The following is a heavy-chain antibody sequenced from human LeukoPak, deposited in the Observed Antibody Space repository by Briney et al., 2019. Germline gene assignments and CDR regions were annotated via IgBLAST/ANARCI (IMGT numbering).Heavy chain of an antibody. J-gene: IGHJ4*02. CDR2: ISFDGSDK. Sequence: GGSLRLSCAASGFTFSSYVMHWVCQAPGKGLEWVAVISFDGSDKYYADSVKGRFTISRDNSKNTLYLLMNSLRAEDTAVYYCARDWRQIVVVTAIGFDYWGQGTLVTVSS. CDR3: ARDWRQIVVVTAIGFDY. CDR1: GFTFSSYV. V-gene: IGHV3-30*04. D-gene: IGHD2-21*02.